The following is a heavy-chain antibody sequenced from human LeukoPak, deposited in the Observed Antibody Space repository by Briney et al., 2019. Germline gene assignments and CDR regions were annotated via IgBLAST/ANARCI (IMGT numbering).Heavy chain of an antibody. CDR1: GPSFTSYG. V-gene: IGHV3-23*01. D-gene: IGHD6-19*01. CDR2: ISASGSST. Sequence: GASLTPSCEVSGPSFTSYGIRWVRQHPGEGSGWVSSISASGSSTFYTASMSGRFTISRDNAKKTLFLQMKNLRLGETALYYCAKGRDTSGRRNFDFWGQGTLVTVSS. CDR3: AKGRDTSGRRNFDF. J-gene: IGHJ4*02.